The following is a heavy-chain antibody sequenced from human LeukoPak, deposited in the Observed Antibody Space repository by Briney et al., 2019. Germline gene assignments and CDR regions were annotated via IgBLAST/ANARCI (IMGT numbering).Heavy chain of an antibody. J-gene: IGHJ4*02. CDR2: ISSSSSYI. V-gene: IGHV3-21*01. CDR1: GFSFSSFG. CDR3: ARGRCSSTSCIYFDY. D-gene: IGHD2-2*01. Sequence: GGSLRLSCAASGFSFSSFGFNWVRQAPGKGLEWVSSISSSSSYIYYADSVKGRFTISRDNARNSLYLQMNSLRAEDTAVYYCARGRCSSTSCIYFDYWGQGTLVTVSS.